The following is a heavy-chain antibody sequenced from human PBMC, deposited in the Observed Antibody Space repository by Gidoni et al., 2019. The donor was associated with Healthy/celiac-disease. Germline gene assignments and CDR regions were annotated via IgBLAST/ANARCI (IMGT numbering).Heavy chain of an antibody. Sequence: EVQLVESGRGLVKPGGSLRLPCAAAGFTFRNAWMNWVRQAPGKGPAWVGRIKSITDGGTTDYAAPVKGRFTISRDDSKNTLYLQMNSLKTEDTAVYYCTTEYDISGYYSTGHFDYWGQGTLVTVSS. V-gene: IGHV3-15*07. D-gene: IGHD3-22*01. J-gene: IGHJ4*02. CDR1: GFTFRNAW. CDR3: TTEYDISGYYSTGHFDY. CDR2: IKSITDGGTT.